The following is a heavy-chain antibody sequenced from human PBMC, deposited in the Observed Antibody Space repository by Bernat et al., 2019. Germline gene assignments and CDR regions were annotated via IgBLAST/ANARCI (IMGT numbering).Heavy chain of an antibody. CDR2: ISSSSSYI. V-gene: IGHV3-21*01. J-gene: IGHJ6*03. CDR1: GFTFSSYS. D-gene: IGHD6-19*01. Sequence: EVQLVESGGGLVQPGGSLRLSCAASGFTFSSYSMNWVRQAPGKGLEWVSSISSSSSYIYYADSVKGRFTISRDNAKNSLYLQMNSLRAEDTAVYYCAKRAGYYYYMDVWGKGTTVTVSS. CDR3: AKRAGYYYYMDV.